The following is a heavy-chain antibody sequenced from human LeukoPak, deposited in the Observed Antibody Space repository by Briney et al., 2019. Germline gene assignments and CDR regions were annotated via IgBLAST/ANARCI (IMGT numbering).Heavy chain of an antibody. Sequence: SETLSLTCAVYGGSFSGYYWSWIRQPPGKGLEWIGEINHSGSTNYNPSLKSRVTISVDTSKNQFSLKLSSVTAADTAVYYCASSGYCSSTSCYMDYWGQGTLVTVSS. D-gene: IGHD2-2*02. CDR1: GGSFSGYY. J-gene: IGHJ4*02. V-gene: IGHV4-34*01. CDR2: INHSGST. CDR3: ASSGYCSSTSCYMDY.